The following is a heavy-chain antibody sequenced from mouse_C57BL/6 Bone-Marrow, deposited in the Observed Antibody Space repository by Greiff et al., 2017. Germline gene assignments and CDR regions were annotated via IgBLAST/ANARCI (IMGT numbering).Heavy chain of an antibody. Sequence: EVQLQESGGGLVQPGGSLKLSCAASGFTFSDYYMYWVRQTPEKRLEWVAYISNGGGSTYYPDTVKGRFTISRDNAKNTLYLQMSRLKSEDTAMYYCARDDGYYGAMDYWGQGTSVTVSS. J-gene: IGHJ4*01. CDR3: ARDDGYYGAMDY. CDR1: GFTFSDYY. CDR2: ISNGGGST. V-gene: IGHV5-12*01. D-gene: IGHD2-3*01.